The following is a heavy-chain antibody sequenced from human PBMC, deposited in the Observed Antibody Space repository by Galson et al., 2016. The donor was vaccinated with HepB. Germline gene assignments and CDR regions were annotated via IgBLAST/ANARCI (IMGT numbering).Heavy chain of an antibody. J-gene: IGHJ6*02. CDR2: ITYDGSNT. D-gene: IGHD3-10*01. Sequence: SLRLSCAASGFTFSSHAMHWVRQAPGKGLEWVAVITYDGSNTYYADAVKGRFTISRDNSKNTLYLQMNSLRAEDTAVYYCARVRTPNYYGSGNYYYYYAMDVWGQGILVTVSS. CDR1: GFTFSSHA. CDR3: ARVRTPNYYGSGNYYYYYAMDV. V-gene: IGHV3-30-3*01.